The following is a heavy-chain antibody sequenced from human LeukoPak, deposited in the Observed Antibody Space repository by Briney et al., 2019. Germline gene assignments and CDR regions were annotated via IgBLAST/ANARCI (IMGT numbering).Heavy chain of an antibody. Sequence: PGRSLRLSCAASGFTFDDYAMHWVRQAPGKGLEWVSGISWNSGSIGYADSVKGRFTISRDNAKNSLYLQMNSLRAEDTALYYCAKAWEVGATHLGYFDYWGQGTLVTVSS. V-gene: IGHV3-9*01. CDR2: ISWNSGSI. D-gene: IGHD1-26*01. CDR3: AKAWEVGATHLGYFDY. J-gene: IGHJ4*02. CDR1: GFTFDDYA.